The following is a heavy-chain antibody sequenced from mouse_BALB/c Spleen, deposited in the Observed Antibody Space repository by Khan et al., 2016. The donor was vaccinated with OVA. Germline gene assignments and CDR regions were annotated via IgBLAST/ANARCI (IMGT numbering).Heavy chain of an antibody. CDR2: ISGGSTTI. D-gene: IGHD1-1*01. CDR3: SRKAYETDSYVNVDC. CDR1: GFTFSSFG. Sequence: EVQLVESGGGLVQPGGSRKLSCAASGFTFSSFGMHWVRQTPEKGLEWVAYISGGSTTIYYADTVKGRFTISRDNPKNTLFLQMTSLRSEDTAMYYCSRKAYETDSYVNVDCWGRGTTLRVSS. V-gene: IGHV5-17*02. J-gene: IGHJ2*01.